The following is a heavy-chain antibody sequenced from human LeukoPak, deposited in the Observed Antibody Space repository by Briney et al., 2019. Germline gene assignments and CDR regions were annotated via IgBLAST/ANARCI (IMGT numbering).Heavy chain of an antibody. V-gene: IGHV3-21*01. CDR3: AKHVRLWSPLDY. CDR1: AFTFSNYN. D-gene: IGHD3-10*02. CDR2: ISVGATYI. J-gene: IGHJ4*02. Sequence: PGGSLRLSCAASAFTFSNYNMNWVRQAPGKGLEWILSISVGATYIYYADSVKGRFTISRDDSKKSLYLQMNSLRADDTAIYYCAKHVRLWSPLDYWGQGTLVTVSS.